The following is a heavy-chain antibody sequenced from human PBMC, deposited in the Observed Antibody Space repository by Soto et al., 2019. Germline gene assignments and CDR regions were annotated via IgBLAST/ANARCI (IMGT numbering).Heavy chain of an antibody. CDR3: TSRYDSRSLGYYGMDV. CDR1: GFTFGDYA. V-gene: IGHV3-49*03. Sequence: GGSLRLSCTASGFTFGDYAMSWFRQAPGKGLEWVGFIRSKAYGGTTEYAASVKGRFTISRDDSKSIAYLQMNSLKTEDTAVYYCTSRYDSRSLGYYGMDVWGQGTPVTVSS. D-gene: IGHD3-22*01. J-gene: IGHJ6*02. CDR2: IRSKAYGGTT.